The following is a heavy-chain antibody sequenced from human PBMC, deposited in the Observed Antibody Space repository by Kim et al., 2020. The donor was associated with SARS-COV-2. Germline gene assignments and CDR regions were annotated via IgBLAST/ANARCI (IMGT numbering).Heavy chain of an antibody. V-gene: IGHV3-15*01. CDR1: GFTFSNAW. J-gene: IGHJ4*02. D-gene: IGHD3-10*01. CDR2: RKIKTDGGTT. CDR3: TTDLGFT. Sequence: GGSLRLSCAASGFTFSNAWMSGVRQAPGKGPEWVGGRKIKTDGGTTDYAAPVKGRFTISRDDSKNTLYLQMNSLKTEDTAVYYCTTDLGFTWGQGSLVTVSA.